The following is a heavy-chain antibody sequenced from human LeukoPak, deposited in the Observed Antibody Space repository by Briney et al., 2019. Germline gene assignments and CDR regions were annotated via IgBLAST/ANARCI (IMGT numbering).Heavy chain of an antibody. Sequence: SSETLSLTCAVYGGSFSGYYWSWIRQPPGKGLEWIGEINHSGSTNYNPSLKSRVTISVDTSKNQFSLKLSSVTAADTAEYYCARGVSLGNRILTGRSFDYWGQGTLVTVSS. CDR3: ARGVSLGNRILTGRSFDY. CDR2: INHSGST. CDR1: GGSFSGYY. D-gene: IGHD3-9*01. V-gene: IGHV4-34*01. J-gene: IGHJ4*02.